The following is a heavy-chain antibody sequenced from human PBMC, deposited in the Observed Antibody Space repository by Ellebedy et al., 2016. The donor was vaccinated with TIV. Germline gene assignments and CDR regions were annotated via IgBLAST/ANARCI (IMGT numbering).Heavy chain of an antibody. D-gene: IGHD6-13*01. CDR2: IKQDGSQK. V-gene: IGHV3-7*01. J-gene: IGHJ4*02. CDR3: ARDLRAAAGADY. Sequence: GESLKISCVGSGFTFNSCAMSWVRQAPGKGLEWVAKIKQDGSQKYYVDSVTGRFTISRDNAKDSLYLQMNSLRAEDTAVYYCARDLRAAAGADYWGQGTLVTVSS. CDR1: GFTFNSCA.